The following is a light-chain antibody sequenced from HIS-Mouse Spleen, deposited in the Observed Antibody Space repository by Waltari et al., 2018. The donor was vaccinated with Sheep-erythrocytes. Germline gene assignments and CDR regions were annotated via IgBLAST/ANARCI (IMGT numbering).Light chain of an antibody. CDR2: AAS. Sequence: IQITQSQSSLSASVVDRVTITCRSSQGIRNDLGWYQQKPGKAPKLLIYAASSLHSGVPSRFSGSGSGTDFTLTISSLQPEDFATYYCLQDYNYPYTFGQGTKLEIK. J-gene: IGKJ2*01. CDR3: LQDYNYPYT. V-gene: IGKV1-6*01. CDR1: QGIRND.